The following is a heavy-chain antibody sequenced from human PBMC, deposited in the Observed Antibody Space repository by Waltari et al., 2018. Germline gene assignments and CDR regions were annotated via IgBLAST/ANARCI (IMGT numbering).Heavy chain of an antibody. J-gene: IGHJ4*02. V-gene: IGHV4-30-2*01. CDR1: GGSISSGGYS. Sequence: QRQLQESGSGLVKPSQTLSLTGAVSGGSISSGGYSGSWIRQPPGKGLEWIGYIYHSGSTYYNPSLKSRVTISVDRSKNQFSLKLSSVTAADTAVYYCARGSYYYDSSGYFDYWGQGTLVTVSS. CDR3: ARGSYYYDSSGYFDY. D-gene: IGHD3-22*01. CDR2: IYHSGST.